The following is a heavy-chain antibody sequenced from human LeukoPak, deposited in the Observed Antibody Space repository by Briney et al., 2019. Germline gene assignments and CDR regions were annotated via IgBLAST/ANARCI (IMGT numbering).Heavy chain of an antibody. D-gene: IGHD4/OR15-4a*01. J-gene: IGHJ2*01. CDR3: ARLELTTYWYFDL. CDR1: GGSISSYY. CDR2: IYYSGST. V-gene: IGHV4-59*12. Sequence: SETLSLTCTVSGGSISSYYWSWIRQPPGKGLEWIGCIYYSGSTNYNPSLKSRLTISVDTSKNQFSLKLRSVTAADTAVYYCARLELTTYWYFDLWGRGTLVTVSS.